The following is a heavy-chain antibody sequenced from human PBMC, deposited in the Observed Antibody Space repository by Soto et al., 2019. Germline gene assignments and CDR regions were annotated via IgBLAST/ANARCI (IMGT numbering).Heavy chain of an antibody. Sequence: EVQLLESGGGLVQPGGSLRLSCAASGFTLSSYAMSWVRQAPGKGLEWVSSISGSARSTYYADSVKGRFTISRDNSKNTLYVQMNSLRAEDTAVYYCAKGHGDYVWHYFDYWGQGTLVTVSS. D-gene: IGHD4-17*01. CDR3: AKGHGDYVWHYFDY. CDR1: GFTLSSYA. V-gene: IGHV3-23*01. CDR2: ISGSARST. J-gene: IGHJ4*02.